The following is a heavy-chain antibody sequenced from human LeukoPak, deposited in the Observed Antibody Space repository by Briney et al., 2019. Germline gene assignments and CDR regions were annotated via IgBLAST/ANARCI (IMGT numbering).Heavy chain of an antibody. CDR2: INTSGTT. V-gene: IGHV4-4*07. D-gene: IGHD1-26*01. J-gene: IGHJ5*02. Sequence: SETLSLTCTVSGGSISGYYWSWLRQPAGKGLEWIGRINTSGTTHYNPSLKSRVTMSVDTSKNQFSLKLSSVPAADTALYYCARNMGFNWFDPWGQGTLVTVSS. CDR3: ARNMGFNWFDP. CDR1: GGSISGYY.